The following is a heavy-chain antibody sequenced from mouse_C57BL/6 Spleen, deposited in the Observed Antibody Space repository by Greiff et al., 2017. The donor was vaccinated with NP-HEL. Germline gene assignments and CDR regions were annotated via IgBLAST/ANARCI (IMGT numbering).Heavy chain of an antibody. Sequence: QVQLQQSGAELVRPGASVTLSCKASGYTFTDYEMHWVKQTPVHGLEWIGAIDPETGGTAYNQKFKGKAILTADKSSSTAYMELRSLTSEDSAVYYCTKITTVVAAWYYFDYWAKAPLSQSPQ. V-gene: IGHV1-15*01. J-gene: IGHJ2*01. CDR2: IDPETGGT. D-gene: IGHD1-1*01. CDR1: GYTFTDYE. CDR3: TKITTVVAAWYYFDY.